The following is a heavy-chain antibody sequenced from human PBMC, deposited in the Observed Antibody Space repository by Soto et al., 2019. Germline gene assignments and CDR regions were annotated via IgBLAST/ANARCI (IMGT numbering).Heavy chain of an antibody. V-gene: IGHV3-23*01. CDR1: GFTFSSYA. D-gene: IGHD2-15*01. CDR3: AKDRGSGDQGRVRFDP. CDR2: ISPGGGST. J-gene: IGHJ5*02. Sequence: EVQLLESGGDLVQPGGSLRLSCAASGFTFSSYAISWVRQAPGKGLEWVSTISPGGGSTYYADSVEGRFTISRDNSKSTLHLQLNSLRDDDTAVYYCAKDRGSGDQGRVRFDPWGQGTLVTVSS.